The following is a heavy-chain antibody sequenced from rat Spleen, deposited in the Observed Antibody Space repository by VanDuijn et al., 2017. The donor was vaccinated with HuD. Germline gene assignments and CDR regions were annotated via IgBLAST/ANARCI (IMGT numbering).Heavy chain of an antibody. Sequence: EVQLVDSGGGTVQPGGSLRLSCAASGFSFSNYDMAWFRQAPTKGLEWVASISASGGSTYYRDSVKGRFTISRNNAKNTLFLQMDSLRSEDTATYYCARHAYYDGYYHWYFDFWGPGTMVTVSS. CDR3: ARHAYYDGYYHWYFDF. CDR2: ISASGGST. D-gene: IGHD1-12*03. CDR1: GFSFSNYD. V-gene: IGHV5S13*01. J-gene: IGHJ1*01.